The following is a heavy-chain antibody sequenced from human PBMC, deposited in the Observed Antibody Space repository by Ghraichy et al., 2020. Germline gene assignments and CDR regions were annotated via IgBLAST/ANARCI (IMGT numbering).Heavy chain of an antibody. CDR3: ARGSVAGHDAFDI. V-gene: IGHV3-66*01. J-gene: IGHJ3*02. Sequence: GESLNISCAASGFTVSSNYMSWVRQAPGKGLEWVSVIYSGGSTYYADSVKGRFTISRDNSKNTLYLQMNSLRAEDTAVYYCARGSVAGHDAFDIWGQGTIVTVSS. CDR2: IYSGGST. D-gene: IGHD6-19*01. CDR1: GFTVSSNY.